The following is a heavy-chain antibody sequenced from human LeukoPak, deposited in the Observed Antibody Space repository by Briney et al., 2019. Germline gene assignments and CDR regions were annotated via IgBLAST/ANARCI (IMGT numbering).Heavy chain of an antibody. J-gene: IGHJ4*02. CDR1: GFTFSSYW. Sequence: GGSLRLSCAASGFTFSSYWMSWVRQPPGKGLEWVSVMYTGGGRYYGDSVKGRFTISRDNSKNTVFLQMNSLRVEDTALYYCTRGQSYCGADCYSDWGQGTLVTVSS. V-gene: IGHV3-66*01. D-gene: IGHD2-21*02. CDR2: MYTGGGR. CDR3: TRGQSYCGADCYSD.